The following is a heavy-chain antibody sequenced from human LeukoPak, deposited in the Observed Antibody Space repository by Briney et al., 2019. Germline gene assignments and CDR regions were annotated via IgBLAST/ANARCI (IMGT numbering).Heavy chain of an antibody. D-gene: IGHD3-22*01. V-gene: IGHV4-59*01. Sequence: SETLSLTCTVSGGSISTYYWSWIRQSPGRGLECIGNIYSTGSSHYNPSLKSRATISVDTSKNQFSLKLSSVTAADTAVYYCARNYYDSSGYYRYFDYWGQGTLVTVSS. CDR3: ARNYYDSSGYYRYFDY. CDR2: IYSTGSS. CDR1: GGSISTYY. J-gene: IGHJ4*02.